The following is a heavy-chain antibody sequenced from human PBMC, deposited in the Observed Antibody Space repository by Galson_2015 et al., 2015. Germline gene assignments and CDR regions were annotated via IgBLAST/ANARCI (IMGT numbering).Heavy chain of an antibody. CDR2: IYYSGST. CDR3: ARAPYYYDSSGYWNFDY. CDR1: GGSISSGDYY. Sequence: TLSLTCTVSGGSISSGDYYWSWIRQPPGKGLEWIGYIYYSGSTYYNPSLKSRVTISVDTSKNQFSLKLSSVTAADTAVYYCARAPYYYDSSGYWNFDYWGQGTLVTVSS. V-gene: IGHV4-30-4*01. J-gene: IGHJ4*02. D-gene: IGHD3-22*01.